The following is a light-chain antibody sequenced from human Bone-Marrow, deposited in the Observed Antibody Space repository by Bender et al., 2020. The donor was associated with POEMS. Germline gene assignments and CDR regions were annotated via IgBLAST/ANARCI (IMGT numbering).Light chain of an antibody. Sequence: QSALTQPRSVSGSPGQSVTISCTGTSSDVGSYNYVSWYQHLPGSAPRLVVYSNYQRPSGVPARFSGSKSGTSASLAISDIQSEDEGDYYCSSWDDSLSGWVFGGGTKLTVL. CDR3: SSWDDSLSGWV. V-gene: IGLV2-11*01. CDR2: SNY. CDR1: SSDVGSYNY. J-gene: IGLJ3*02.